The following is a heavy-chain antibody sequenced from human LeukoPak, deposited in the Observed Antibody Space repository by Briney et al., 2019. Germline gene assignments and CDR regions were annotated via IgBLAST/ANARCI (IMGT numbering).Heavy chain of an antibody. V-gene: IGHV3-30*18. CDR1: GFTFSSYG. CDR2: ISYDGSNK. CDR3: AKGVSGGSYWPSVDAFDI. D-gene: IGHD1-26*01. Sequence: GRSLRLSCAASGFTFSSYGMHWVRQAPGKGLEWVAVISYDGSNKYYADSVKGRFTISRDNSKNTLYLQMNSLRAEDTAVYYCAKGVSGGSYWPSVDAFDIWGQGTMVTVSS. J-gene: IGHJ3*02.